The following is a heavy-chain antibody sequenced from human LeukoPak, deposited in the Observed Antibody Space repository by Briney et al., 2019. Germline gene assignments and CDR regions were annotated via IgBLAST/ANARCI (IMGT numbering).Heavy chain of an antibody. Sequence: GGSLRLSCAASGFTFSSYGMHWVRQAPGKGLEWVAVISYDGSNKYYADSVKGRFTISRDNSKNTLYLQMNSLRAEDTPVYYCAKDTHDCSGGSCYPRWFDPWGQGTLVTVSS. CDR3: AKDTHDCSGGSCYPRWFDP. V-gene: IGHV3-30*18. CDR2: ISYDGSNK. D-gene: IGHD2-15*01. CDR1: GFTFSSYG. J-gene: IGHJ5*02.